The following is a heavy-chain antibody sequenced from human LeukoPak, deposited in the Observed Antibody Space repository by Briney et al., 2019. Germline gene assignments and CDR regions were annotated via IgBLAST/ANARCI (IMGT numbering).Heavy chain of an antibody. D-gene: IGHD2-15*01. CDR3: ATYRGMVVAATLFDY. CDR2: ISYDGSNK. Sequence: GSLRLSCAASGFTFSSYAMHWVRQAPGKGLEWVAVISYDGSNKYYADSAKGRFTISRDNSKNTLYLQMNSLRAEDTAVYYCATYRGMVVAATLFDYWGQGTLVTVSS. V-gene: IGHV3-30-3*01. J-gene: IGHJ4*02. CDR1: GFTFSSYA.